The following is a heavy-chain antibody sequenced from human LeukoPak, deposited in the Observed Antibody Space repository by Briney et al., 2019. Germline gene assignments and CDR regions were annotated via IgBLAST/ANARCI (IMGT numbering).Heavy chain of an antibody. J-gene: IGHJ3*02. Sequence: SETLSLTCTVSGGSISSSSYYWGWIRQPPGKGLEWIGSIYYSGSTYYNPSLKSRVTISVDTSKNQFSLKLSSVTAADTAVYYCARGWELLRAFDIWGQGIMVTVSS. CDR1: GGSISSSSYY. D-gene: IGHD1-26*01. CDR3: ARGWELLRAFDI. V-gene: IGHV4-39*01. CDR2: IYYSGST.